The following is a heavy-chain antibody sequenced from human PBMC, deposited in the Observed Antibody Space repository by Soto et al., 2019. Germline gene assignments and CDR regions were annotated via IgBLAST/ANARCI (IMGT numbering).Heavy chain of an antibody. CDR1: GFTFSSYS. V-gene: IGHV3-21*01. J-gene: IGHJ4*02. CDR2: ISSSSSYI. Sequence: PGGSLRLSCAASGFTFSSYSMNWVRQAPGKGLEWVSSISSSSSYIYYADSVKGRFTISRDNAKNSLYLQMNSLRAEDTAVYYCARGGRPRGYCSSTSCYPLGYWGQGTLVTVSS. D-gene: IGHD2-2*01. CDR3: ARGGRPRGYCSSTSCYPLGY.